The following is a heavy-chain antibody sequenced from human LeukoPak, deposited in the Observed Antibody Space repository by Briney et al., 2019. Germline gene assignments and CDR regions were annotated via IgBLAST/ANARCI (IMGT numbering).Heavy chain of an antibody. Sequence: SETLSLTCTVSGYSISSGYYWGWVRQPPGKGLEWIGSLYHSGSPYSNPSLQSRVTISVDTPKNQFSLKLSSMIAADTAVYYCTRDSGYKFDFWGQGTLVMVSS. J-gene: IGHJ4*02. V-gene: IGHV4-38-2*02. CDR3: TRDSGYKFDF. D-gene: IGHD5-12*01. CDR1: GYSISSGYY. CDR2: LYHSGSP.